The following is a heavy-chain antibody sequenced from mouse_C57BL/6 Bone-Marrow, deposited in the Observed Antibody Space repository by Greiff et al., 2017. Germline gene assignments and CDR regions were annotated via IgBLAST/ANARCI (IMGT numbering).Heavy chain of an antibody. CDR2: INPNNGGT. CDR1: GYTFTDYY. J-gene: IGHJ1*03. CDR3: ARGGSTTGYFDV. Sequence: VQLKQSGPELVKPGASVKISCKASGYTFTDYYMNWVKQSHGKSLEWIGDINPNNGGTSYNQKFKGKATLTVDKSSSTAYMELRSLTSEDSAVYYCARGGSTTGYFDVWGTGTTVTVSS. V-gene: IGHV1-26*01. D-gene: IGHD6-1*01.